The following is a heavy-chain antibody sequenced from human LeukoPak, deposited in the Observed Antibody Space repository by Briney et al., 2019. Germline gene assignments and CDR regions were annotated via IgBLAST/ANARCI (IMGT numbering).Heavy chain of an antibody. D-gene: IGHD3-10*01. CDR2: IRYDGSNK. V-gene: IGHV3-30*02. CDR1: GFTFGSYG. Sequence: GGSLRLSCAASGFTFGSYGMHWVRQAPGKGLEWVAFIRYDGSNKYYADSVKGRFTISRDNSKNTLYLQMNSLRAEDTAVYYCAREGRYYGSGSHRDGFDIWGQGTMVTVSS. CDR3: AREGRYYGSGSHRDGFDI. J-gene: IGHJ3*02.